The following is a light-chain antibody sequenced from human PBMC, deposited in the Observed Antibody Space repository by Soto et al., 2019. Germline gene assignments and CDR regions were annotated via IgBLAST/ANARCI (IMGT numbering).Light chain of an antibody. CDR1: QSVSSY. CDR3: QQYGSSPRT. CDR2: GAS. J-gene: IGKJ1*01. V-gene: IGKV3-20*01. Sequence: EIVLTQSPATLSLSPGERATLSCRASQSVSSYLAWYQQKPGQAPRLLIYGASSRATGIPDRFSGSGSGTDFTLTISRLEPDDSAVYYCQQYGSSPRTFGPGTKVDIK.